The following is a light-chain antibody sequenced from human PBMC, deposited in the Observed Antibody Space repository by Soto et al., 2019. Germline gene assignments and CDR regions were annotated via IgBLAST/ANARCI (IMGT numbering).Light chain of an antibody. Sequence: EIVLTQSPANLSLSPGERATLSCRASQSVSLHLAWYQQKPGQAPRLLIYDASNRATGVPGRFSGSGSGADFSLTISSLEPEDFAVYYCQQRSNWPYLTFGGGTRV. CDR2: DAS. V-gene: IGKV3-11*01. CDR3: QQRSNWPYLT. CDR1: QSVSLH. J-gene: IGKJ4*01.